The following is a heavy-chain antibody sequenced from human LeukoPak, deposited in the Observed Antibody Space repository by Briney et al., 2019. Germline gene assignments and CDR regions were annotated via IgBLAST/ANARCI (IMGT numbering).Heavy chain of an antibody. D-gene: IGHD6-13*01. J-gene: IGHJ1*01. Sequence: PSETLSLTCTVSGGSISSYYWSWIRQPPGKGLEWIGYIYYSGSTNYNPSLKSRVTISVDTSKNQSSLKLSSVTAADTAVYYCARGLSSSWYMYFQHWGQGTLVTVSS. CDR3: ARGLSSSWYMYFQH. CDR2: IYYSGST. CDR1: GGSISSYY. V-gene: IGHV4-59*01.